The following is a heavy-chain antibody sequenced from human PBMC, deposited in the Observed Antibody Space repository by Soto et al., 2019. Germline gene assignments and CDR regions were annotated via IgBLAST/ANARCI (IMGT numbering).Heavy chain of an antibody. Sequence: GSGPTLVNPTQTLTLTCTFSGFSLTTSGVGVGWIRQPPGKALEWLALIYWDDDKRYCPSLRSRLTITKDTSTNQVVLTMTNMDPVDTATYFCAHRLTLNSDWNYGRFDYWGQGALVTVSS. V-gene: IGHV2-5*02. CDR3: AHRLTLNSDWNYGRFDY. D-gene: IGHD1-7*01. CDR1: GFSLTTSGVG. J-gene: IGHJ4*02. CDR2: IYWDDDK.